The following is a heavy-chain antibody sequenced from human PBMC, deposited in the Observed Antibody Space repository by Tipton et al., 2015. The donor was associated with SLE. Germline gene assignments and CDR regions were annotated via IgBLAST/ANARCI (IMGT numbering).Heavy chain of an antibody. J-gene: IGHJ4*02. D-gene: IGHD2-8*01. Sequence: TLSLTCTVSGDSISSYYWSWIRQPPGKGLEWIGYIYYSGSTNYNPSLKSRVTISVDTSKNQFSLEVRSVTAADTAVYYCVRLRSKVLIDYWGQGTLVTVSS. CDR3: VRLRSKVLIDY. V-gene: IGHV4-59*12. CDR1: GDSISSYY. CDR2: IYYSGST.